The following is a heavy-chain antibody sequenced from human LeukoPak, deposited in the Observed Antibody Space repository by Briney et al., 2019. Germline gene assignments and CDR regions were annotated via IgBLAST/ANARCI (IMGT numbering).Heavy chain of an antibody. Sequence: SVKVSCKTSGGTLSRFAISWVRQAPGQGLEWMGEIIPIFGTANYAQKFQGRVTITADESTSTAYMELSSLRSEDTAVYYCARVVTPRYCSSPSCYWKGWFHPWGQGTLVIVSS. CDR1: GGTLSRFA. CDR3: ARVVTPRYCSSPSCYWKGWFHP. J-gene: IGHJ5*02. D-gene: IGHD2-2*01. CDR2: IIPIFGTA. V-gene: IGHV1-69*13.